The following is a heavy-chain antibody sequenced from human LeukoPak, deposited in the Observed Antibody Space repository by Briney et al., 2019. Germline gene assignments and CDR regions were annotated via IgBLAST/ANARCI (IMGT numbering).Heavy chain of an antibody. Sequence: GGSLRLSCAASGFTFSSYEMNWVRQAPGKGLEWVSYISSSGSTIYYADSVKGRFTISRDNAKNSLYLQMNSLRAEDTAVYYCARASQGGSYNQQYWGQGTLVTVSS. J-gene: IGHJ4*02. CDR3: ARASQGGSYNQQY. CDR1: GFTFSSYE. CDR2: ISSSGSTI. V-gene: IGHV3-48*03. D-gene: IGHD1-26*01.